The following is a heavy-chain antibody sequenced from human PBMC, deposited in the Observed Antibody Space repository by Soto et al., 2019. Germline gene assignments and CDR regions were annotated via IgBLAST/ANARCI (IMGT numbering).Heavy chain of an antibody. J-gene: IGHJ6*02. Sequence: PAASVKVSCKASGGTFSSYAISWVRQAPGQGLEWMGGIIPIFGTANYAQKFQGRVTITADESTSTAYMELSSLRSEDTAVYYCARGGGYSYEFRNARGWDVWGQGTTVTVSS. CDR3: ARGGGYSYEFRNARGWDV. V-gene: IGHV1-69*01. CDR1: GGTFSSYA. D-gene: IGHD5-18*01. CDR2: IIPIFGTA.